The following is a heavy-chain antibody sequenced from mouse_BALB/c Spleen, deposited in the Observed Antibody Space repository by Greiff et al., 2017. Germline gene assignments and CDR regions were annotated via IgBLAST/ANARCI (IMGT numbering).Heavy chain of an antibody. Sequence: EVQVVESGGGLVQPGGSLKLSCAASGFTFSSYTMSWVRQTPEKRLEWVAYISNGGGSTYYPDTVKGRFTISRDNAKNTLYLQMSSLKSEDTAMYYCARHEAGKGSWFAYWGQGTLVTVSA. CDR3: ARHEAGKGSWFAY. CDR2: ISNGGGST. V-gene: IGHV5-12-2*01. J-gene: IGHJ3*01. CDR1: GFTFSSYT. D-gene: IGHD1-3*01.